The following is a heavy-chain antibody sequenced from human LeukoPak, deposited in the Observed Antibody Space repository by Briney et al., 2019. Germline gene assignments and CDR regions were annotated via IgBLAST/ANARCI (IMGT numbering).Heavy chain of an antibody. CDR1: GGSISSSSYY. Sequence: SETLSLTCTVSGGSISSSSYYWGWIRQPPGKGLEWIGSIYYSGSTYYNPSLKSRVTISVDTSKNQFSLKLSSVTAADTAVYYCAGLGGYDFIFDYWGQGILVTVSS. V-gene: IGHV4-39*01. CDR2: IYYSGST. D-gene: IGHD3-3*01. CDR3: AGLGGYDFIFDY. J-gene: IGHJ4*02.